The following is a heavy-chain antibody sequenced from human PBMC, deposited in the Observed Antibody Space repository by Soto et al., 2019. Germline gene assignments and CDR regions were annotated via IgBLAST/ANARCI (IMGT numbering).Heavy chain of an antibody. Sequence: PGGSLRLSCAASGFTFSSYAMSWVRQAPGKGLEWVSAISGSGGSTYYADSVKGRFTISRDNSKNTLYLQMNSLRAEDTAVYYCAKDSITIFGVVPDVFDIWGQGTMVTVSS. D-gene: IGHD3-3*01. CDR2: ISGSGGST. CDR1: GFTFSSYA. V-gene: IGHV3-23*01. CDR3: AKDSITIFGVVPDVFDI. J-gene: IGHJ3*02.